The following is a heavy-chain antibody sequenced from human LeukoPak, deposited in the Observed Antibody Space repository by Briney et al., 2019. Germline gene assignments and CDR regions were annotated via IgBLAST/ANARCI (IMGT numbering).Heavy chain of an antibody. CDR3: AKGGHLDY. CDR2: IKEDGSEK. Sequence: GGSLRLSCAGSAFTFSSYWMSWVRQAPGKGLEWVANIKEDGSEKYYVDSVKGRFTISRDNAKNSLYLQMNSLRVEDTAVYYCAKGGHLDYWGQGTLVTVSS. J-gene: IGHJ4*02. V-gene: IGHV3-7*01. CDR1: AFTFSSYW.